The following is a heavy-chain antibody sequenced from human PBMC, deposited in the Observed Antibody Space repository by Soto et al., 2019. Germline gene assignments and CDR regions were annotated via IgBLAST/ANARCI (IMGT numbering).Heavy chain of an antibody. CDR1: GGSISSDGYY. CDR3: ARGAVTNLYYYYYGMDV. V-gene: IGHV4-31*03. J-gene: IGHJ6*02. CDR2: IFNSGSA. Sequence: QVQLQESGPGLVKPSQTLSLTCTVSGGSISSDGYYWSWIRQHPGKGLGWIGYIFNSGSAYYNPSLKSRVTISVETSKNQFSRWLSSVTAADTAVYYCARGAVTNLYYYYYGMDVWGQGSTVTVSS. D-gene: IGHD4-4*01.